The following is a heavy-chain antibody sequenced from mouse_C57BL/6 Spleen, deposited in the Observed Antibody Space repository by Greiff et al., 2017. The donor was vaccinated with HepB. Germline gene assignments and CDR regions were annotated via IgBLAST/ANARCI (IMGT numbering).Heavy chain of an antibody. J-gene: IGHJ4*01. D-gene: IGHD1-1*01. CDR2: IDPENGDT. CDR1: GFNIKDDY. CDR3: TTDTTVVATYYAMDY. Sequence: EVQLQQSGAELVRPGASVKLSCTASGFNIKDDYMHWVKQRPEQGLEWIGWIDPENGDTEYASKFQGKATITADTSSNTAYLQLCSLTSEDTAVFYCTTDTTVVATYYAMDYWGQGTSVTVSS. V-gene: IGHV14-4*01.